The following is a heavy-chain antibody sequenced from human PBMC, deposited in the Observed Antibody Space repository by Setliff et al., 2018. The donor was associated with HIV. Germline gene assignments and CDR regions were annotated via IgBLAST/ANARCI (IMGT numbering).Heavy chain of an antibody. D-gene: IGHD3-10*01. CDR1: GYSISSGYY. Sequence: PSETLSLTCGVSGYSISSGYYWSWIRQPAGEGPEYIGRVHSTGTTIYNPSLKSRVTMSVDASKNQLSLKLRSVTAADTAVYYCARAPTHYFGNNKSSWPDAFDIWGLGTMVTVSS. J-gene: IGHJ3*02. CDR3: ARAPTHYFGNNKSSWPDAFDI. V-gene: IGHV4-4*07. CDR2: VHSTGTT.